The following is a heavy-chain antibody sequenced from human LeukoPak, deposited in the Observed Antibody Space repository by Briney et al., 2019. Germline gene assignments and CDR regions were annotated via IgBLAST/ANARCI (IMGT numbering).Heavy chain of an antibody. CDR1: GFTLTSFW. CDR3: TRVTTNGYFEY. Sequence: GGSLRLSYAASGFTLTSFWMAWVRQAPGKGLEWVASIRFDESERHHVEPVKGRFTISRDNAKNPLYLQMNSLRAEDTAVYCCTRVTTNGYFEYWGQGTLVTVSS. D-gene: IGHD1/OR15-1a*01. J-gene: IGHJ4*02. V-gene: IGHV3-7*04. CDR2: IRFDESER.